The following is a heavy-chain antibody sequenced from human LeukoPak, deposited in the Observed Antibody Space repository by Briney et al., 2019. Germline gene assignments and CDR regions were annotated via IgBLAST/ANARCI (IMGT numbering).Heavy chain of an antibody. V-gene: IGHV3-21*01. D-gene: IGHD1-20*01. Sequence: PGGSLRLSCAASGFTVSSNYMSWVRQAPGKGLEWVSSISSSSSYIYYADSVKGRFTISRDNAKNSLYLQMNSLRAEDTAVYYCARDLGPNWNGGDDYWGQGTLSPSPQ. CDR2: ISSSSSYI. CDR1: GFTVSSNY. CDR3: ARDLGPNWNGGDDY. J-gene: IGHJ4*02.